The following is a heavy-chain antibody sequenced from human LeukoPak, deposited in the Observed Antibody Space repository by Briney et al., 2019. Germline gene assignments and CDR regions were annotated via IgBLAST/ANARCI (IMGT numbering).Heavy chain of an antibody. V-gene: IGHV4-59*01. CDR2: IYYSGST. D-gene: IGHD5-18*01. CDR3: ARGQLWFDY. J-gene: IGHJ4*02. Sequence: TLSLTCTVPGGSISSYYWSWIRQPPGKGLEWIGYIYYSGSTNYNPSLKSRVTISVDTSKNQFSLKLSSVTAADTAVYYCARGQLWFDYWGQGTLVTVSS. CDR1: GGSISSYY.